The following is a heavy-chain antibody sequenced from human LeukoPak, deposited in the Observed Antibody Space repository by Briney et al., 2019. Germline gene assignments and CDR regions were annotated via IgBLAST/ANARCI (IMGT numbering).Heavy chain of an antibody. CDR1: GFTFSSYA. CDR2: ISYDGSNK. CDR3: ARDAHYYYYYMDV. Sequence: PGRSLRLSCAASGFTFSSYAMHWVRQAPGKGLEWVAVISYDGSNKYYADSVKGRFTISRDNSKNTLYLQMNSLRAEDTAVYYCARDAHYYYYYMDVWGKGTTVTVSS. J-gene: IGHJ6*03. V-gene: IGHV3-30-3*01.